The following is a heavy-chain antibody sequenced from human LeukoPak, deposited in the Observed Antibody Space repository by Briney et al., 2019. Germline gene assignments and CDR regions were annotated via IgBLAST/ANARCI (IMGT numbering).Heavy chain of an antibody. CDR1: GGTFSSYA. J-gene: IGHJ4*02. Sequence: SVKVSCKASGGTFSSYAISWVRQAPGQGLEWMGRIIPILGIANYAQKFQGRVTTTSDKSTSTAYMELSSLRSEDTAVYYWAARYYDSSGYLFPDDYWGQGILVTVSS. CDR2: IIPILGIA. D-gene: IGHD3-22*01. V-gene: IGHV1-69*04. CDR3: AARYYDSSGYLFPDDY.